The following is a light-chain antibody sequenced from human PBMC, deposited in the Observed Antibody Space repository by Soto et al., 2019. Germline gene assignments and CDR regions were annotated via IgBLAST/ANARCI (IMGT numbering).Light chain of an antibody. CDR3: SSYTSNGSLV. V-gene: IGLV2-14*01. Sequence: QSALTQPASVSGSPGQSITISCTGTSSDVGTYNYVSWYQQHPGQAPKLIIYEVSNRPSGFSSRFSGSKSGNTASLTISGLQTEDEADYYCSSYTSNGSLVFGTGTKLTVL. CDR1: SSDVGTYNY. CDR2: EVS. J-gene: IGLJ1*01.